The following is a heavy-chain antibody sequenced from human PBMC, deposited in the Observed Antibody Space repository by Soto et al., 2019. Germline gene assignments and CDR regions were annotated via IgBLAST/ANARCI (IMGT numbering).Heavy chain of an antibody. V-gene: IGHV4-31*03. CDR3: ARDLRFRGFYGMDV. J-gene: IGHJ6*02. CDR2: IYYSGST. CDR1: GGSISSSSYY. D-gene: IGHD3-10*01. Sequence: QVQLQESGPGLVKPSQTLSLTCTVSGGSISSSSYYWSWIRQHPGKGLEWIGYIYYSGSTYYNPSLKSRVTISVDTSKNQFSLKLSSVTAADTAVYYCARDLRFRGFYGMDVWGQGTTVIVSS.